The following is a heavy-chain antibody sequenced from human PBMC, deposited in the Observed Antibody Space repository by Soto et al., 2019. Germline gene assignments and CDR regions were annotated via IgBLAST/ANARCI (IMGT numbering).Heavy chain of an antibody. CDR1: GFTFSSYA. D-gene: IGHD3-22*01. Sequence: PVGSLRLSCAASGFTFSSYAMSWVRQAPGKGLEWVSAISGSGGSTYYADSVKGRFTISRDNSKNTLYLQMNSLRAEDTAVYYCAKTFTMIVVVIPALDAFDIWGQGTMVTVSS. J-gene: IGHJ3*02. CDR3: AKTFTMIVVVIPALDAFDI. V-gene: IGHV3-23*01. CDR2: ISGSGGST.